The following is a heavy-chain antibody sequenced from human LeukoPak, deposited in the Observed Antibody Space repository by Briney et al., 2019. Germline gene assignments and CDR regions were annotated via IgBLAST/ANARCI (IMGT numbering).Heavy chain of an antibody. CDR1: GFTFDDYA. V-gene: IGHV3-9*01. D-gene: IGHD3-3*01. CDR2: ISWNSGSI. J-gene: IGHJ4*02. Sequence: PGASLRLSCAASGFTFDDYAMHWVRQAPGKGLEWVSGISWNSGSIGYADSVKGRFTISRDNAKNSLYLQMNSLRAEDTALYYCAKDKTIFGVVTLPDSWGQGTLVTVSS. CDR3: AKDKTIFGVVTLPDS.